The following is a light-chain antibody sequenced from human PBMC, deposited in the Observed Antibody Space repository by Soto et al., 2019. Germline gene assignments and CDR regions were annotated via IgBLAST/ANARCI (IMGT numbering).Light chain of an antibody. V-gene: IGLV2-14*01. CDR3: SSYTSRSTLFV. J-gene: IGLJ1*01. Sequence: QSVLTQPACVSWSPGQSITISCTGTSNDVGGYNYVSWYQQHPGKAPKLIISEVSNRPSGVSLRFSGSKSGNTASLTISGLQAEDEADYYCSSYTSRSTLFVFGTGTKVTVL. CDR2: EVS. CDR1: SNDVGGYNY.